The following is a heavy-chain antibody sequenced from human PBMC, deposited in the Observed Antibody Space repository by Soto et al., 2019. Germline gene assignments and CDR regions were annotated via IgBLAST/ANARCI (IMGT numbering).Heavy chain of an antibody. CDR2: INPNSGGT. Sequence: VASVKVSCKASGYTFTSYYMHWVRQAPGQGLEWMGWINPNSGGTNYAQKFQGWVTMTRDTSISTAYMELSRLRSDDTAVYYCARGRSAYFDWLFSNFDYWGQGTLVTVSS. CDR1: GYTFTSYY. V-gene: IGHV1-2*04. CDR3: ARGRSAYFDWLFSNFDY. J-gene: IGHJ4*02. D-gene: IGHD3-9*01.